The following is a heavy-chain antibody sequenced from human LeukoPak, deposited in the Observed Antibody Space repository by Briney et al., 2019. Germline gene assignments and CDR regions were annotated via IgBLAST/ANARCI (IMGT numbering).Heavy chain of an antibody. J-gene: IGHJ6*03. CDR3: ARPGVTGYYYMDV. Sequence: GGSLRLFCAASGFTVSSNYMSWVRQAPGKGLEWVSVIYSGGSTYYADSVKGRFTISRDNSKNTLYLQMNSLRAEDTAVYYCARPGVTGYYYMDVWGKGTTVTVSS. D-gene: IGHD1-1*01. V-gene: IGHV3-53*01. CDR1: GFTVSSNY. CDR2: IYSGGST.